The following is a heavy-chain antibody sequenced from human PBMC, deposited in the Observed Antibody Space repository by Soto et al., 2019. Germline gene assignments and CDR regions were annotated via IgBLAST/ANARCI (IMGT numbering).Heavy chain of an antibody. Sequence: GASVKVSCKASGGTFSSYAISWVRQAPGQGLEWMGGIIPIFGTANYAQKFQGRVTITADESTSTAYMELSSLRSEDTAVYYCAREGQLWFQDYYYYGMDVWGQGTTVTVSS. V-gene: IGHV1-69*13. CDR3: AREGQLWFQDYYYYGMDV. CDR1: GGTFSSYA. J-gene: IGHJ6*02. CDR2: IIPIFGTA. D-gene: IGHD5-18*01.